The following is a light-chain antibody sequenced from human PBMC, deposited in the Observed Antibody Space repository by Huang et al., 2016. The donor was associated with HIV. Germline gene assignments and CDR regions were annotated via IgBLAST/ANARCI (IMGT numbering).Light chain of an antibody. CDR2: GAS. J-gene: IGKJ5*01. V-gene: IGKV3-15*01. CDR3: QQYYSRPT. Sequence: DIEMTQSPATLSVSPGERATLSCRASHSLDSNVAWYQQKPGQTTRLLIYGASTRATGIPARFSGSGSGTEFTLSISSLQSEDFAVYYCQQYYSRPTFGQGTRLDIK. CDR1: HSLDSN.